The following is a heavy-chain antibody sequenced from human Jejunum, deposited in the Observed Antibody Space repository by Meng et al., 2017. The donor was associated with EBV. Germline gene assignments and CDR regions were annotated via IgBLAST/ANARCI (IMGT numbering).Heavy chain of an antibody. CDR2: INQVGST. CDR1: VGSFGCYF. D-gene: IGHD3-3*01. V-gene: IGHV4-34*01. J-gene: IGHJ4*02. Sequence: LPQGCARLFQPSETLPLHCAVSVGSFGCYFCTCIRPAPGKGLEWIGEINQVGSTNYNPSLKSRVTISVDTSNIQFSLKVTSVTAADTAVYYCARSGAIIGVQGAPDYWGQGTLVTVSS. CDR3: ARSGAIIGVQGAPDY.